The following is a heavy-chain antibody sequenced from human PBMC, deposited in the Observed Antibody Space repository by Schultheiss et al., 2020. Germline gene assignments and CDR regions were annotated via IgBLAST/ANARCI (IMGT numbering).Heavy chain of an antibody. Sequence: GGSLRLSCAASGFTFSGYSMNWVRQAPGKGLEWVSSISSSRKYIYYADSVKGRFTISRDNAKNSLDLQMNSLRAEDTAVYYCARGNVAADGKYYFDYWGQGTLVTVSS. D-gene: IGHD6-13*01. CDR3: ARGNVAADGKYYFDY. V-gene: IGHV3-21*01. CDR1: GFTFSGYS. CDR2: ISSSRKYI. J-gene: IGHJ4*02.